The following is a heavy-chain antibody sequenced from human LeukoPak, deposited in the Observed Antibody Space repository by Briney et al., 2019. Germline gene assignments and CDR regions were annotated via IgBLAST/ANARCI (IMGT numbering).Heavy chain of an antibody. D-gene: IGHD6-13*01. CDR2: ISSSSSYI. J-gene: IGHJ4*02. V-gene: IGHV3-21*01. CDR3: ARDGVRAAAPFDY. CDR1: GFTFSSYS. Sequence: PGGSLRLSCAASGFTFSSYSMNWVRQAPGKGLEWVSSISSSSSYIYYADSVKGRFTISRDNAKNPLYLQMNSLRAEDTAVYYCARDGVRAAAPFDYWGQGTLVTVSS.